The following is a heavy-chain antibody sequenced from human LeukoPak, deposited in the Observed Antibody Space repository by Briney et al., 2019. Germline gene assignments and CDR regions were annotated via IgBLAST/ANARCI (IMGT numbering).Heavy chain of an antibody. V-gene: IGHV3-74*01. D-gene: IGHD3-22*01. Sequence: PGGSLRLSCAASGFTFSSYWMHWVRQAPGKGLVWVSRINSDGSGTSYADSVKGRFTISRDNAKNTLYLQMNSLRAEDTAVYYCAGEAYDNSGYCLDVWGQGTTVTVSS. CDR2: INSDGSGT. CDR3: AGEAYDNSGYCLDV. CDR1: GFTFSSYW. J-gene: IGHJ6*02.